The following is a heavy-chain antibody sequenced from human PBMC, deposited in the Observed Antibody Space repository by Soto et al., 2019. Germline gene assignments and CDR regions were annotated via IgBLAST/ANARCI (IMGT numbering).Heavy chain of an antibody. J-gene: IGHJ6*02. CDR2: ITGSGGAI. CDR3: ERVHTEVKPAIIHHYYGMDV. Sequence: EVELVESGGGLVQPGGALRLSCTASGFTFSTYEMNWVRQAPGKGLDWVAYITGSGGAIYFADSVKGRFSISRDNAKNELYLEMNSLRAEDTAVYYCERVHTEVKPAIIHHYYGMDVWGQGTTVTVSS. D-gene: IGHD5-18*01. CDR1: GFTFSTYE. V-gene: IGHV3-48*03.